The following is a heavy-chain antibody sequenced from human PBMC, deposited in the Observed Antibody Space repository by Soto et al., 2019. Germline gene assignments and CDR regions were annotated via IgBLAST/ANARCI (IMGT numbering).Heavy chain of an antibody. D-gene: IGHD3-22*01. Sequence: ASVKVSCKASRYTFTAYYIHWVRQAPGQGLEWMGWISAYNGNTNYAQKLQGRVTMTTDTSTSTAYMELRSLRSDDTAVYYCARGDYYDSSGPDYWGQGTLVTVSS. CDR1: RYTFTAYY. CDR3: ARGDYYDSSGPDY. J-gene: IGHJ4*02. V-gene: IGHV1-18*04. CDR2: ISAYNGNT.